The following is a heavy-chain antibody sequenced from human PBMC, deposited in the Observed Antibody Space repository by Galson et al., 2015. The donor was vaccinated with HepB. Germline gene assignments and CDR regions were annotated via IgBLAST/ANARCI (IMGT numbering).Heavy chain of an antibody. CDR3: ARDRDYYGSGSYYGVFDY. Sequence: TNYNPSLKSRVIISVDTSKNQLSLKLSSVTAADTAVYYCARDRDYYGSGSYYGVFDYWGQGTLVTVSS. J-gene: IGHJ4*02. D-gene: IGHD3-10*01. CDR2: T. V-gene: IGHV4-59*01.